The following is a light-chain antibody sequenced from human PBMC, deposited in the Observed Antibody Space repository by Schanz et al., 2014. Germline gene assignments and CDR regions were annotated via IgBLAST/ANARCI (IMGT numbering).Light chain of an antibody. CDR3: CSYAGSSLGV. V-gene: IGLV2-14*01. CDR2: DVN. CDR1: SSDVGGYNY. J-gene: IGLJ3*02. Sequence: QSALTQPASVSGSPGQSITISCTGTSSDVGGYNYVSWYQQHPGKAPKLMIYDVNNRPSGVSNRFSGSKSGNTASLTVSGLQAEDEADYYCCSYAGSSLGVFGGGTKLTVL.